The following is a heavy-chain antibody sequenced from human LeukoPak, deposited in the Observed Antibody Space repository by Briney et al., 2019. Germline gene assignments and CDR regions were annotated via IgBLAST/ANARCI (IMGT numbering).Heavy chain of an antibody. J-gene: IGHJ4*02. CDR2: IKEDGGDK. CDR1: GFTFSSYA. V-gene: IGHV3-7*04. Sequence: PGGSLRLSCAASGFTFSSYAVSWVRQAPGKGLEWVANIKEDGGDKYYVGSVKGRFTISRDNAKNSLYLQMYSLRAEDTAVYYCARSARYSNDFWGQGTLVTVSS. CDR3: ARSARYSNDF. D-gene: IGHD5-12*01.